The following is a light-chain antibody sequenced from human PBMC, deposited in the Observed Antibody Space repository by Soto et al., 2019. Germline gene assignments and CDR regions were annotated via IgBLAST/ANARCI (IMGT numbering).Light chain of an antibody. CDR3: QQSYNAPFN. CDR2: AAS. J-gene: IGKJ3*01. Sequence: IQMTQSPSSLSASIGDTVTITCRASQTIDRYLNWFQQKSGQAPKLLMNAASTLRSGVPSRFSASGSGTDFTLTISTLQSEDYGTYYCQQSYNAPFNVGPGTKVDIK. CDR1: QTIDRY. V-gene: IGKV1-39*01.